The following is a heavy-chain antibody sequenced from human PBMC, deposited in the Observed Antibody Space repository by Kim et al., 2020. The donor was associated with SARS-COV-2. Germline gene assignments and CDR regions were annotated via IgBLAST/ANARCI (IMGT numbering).Heavy chain of an antibody. Sequence: PSLTSRVTKSVDTSKNQFSLKLSSVTAADTAVYYCARVRITMIVVVTYFDLWGRGTLVTVSS. J-gene: IGHJ2*01. V-gene: IGHV4-31*02. D-gene: IGHD3-22*01. CDR3: ARVRITMIVVVTYFDL.